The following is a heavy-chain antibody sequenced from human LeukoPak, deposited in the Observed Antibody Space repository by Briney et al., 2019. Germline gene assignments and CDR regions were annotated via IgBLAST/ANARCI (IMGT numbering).Heavy chain of an antibody. D-gene: IGHD6-13*01. Sequence: ASVKVSCKASGYTFTSYDINWVRQATGQGLEWMGWMNPNSGNTGYAQKFQGRVTMTRNTSISTAYMELGSLRSEDTAVYYCATRMYSSSWYEYYFDYWGQGTLVTVSS. V-gene: IGHV1-8*01. CDR2: MNPNSGNT. J-gene: IGHJ4*02. CDR1: GYTFTSYD. CDR3: ATRMYSSSWYEYYFDY.